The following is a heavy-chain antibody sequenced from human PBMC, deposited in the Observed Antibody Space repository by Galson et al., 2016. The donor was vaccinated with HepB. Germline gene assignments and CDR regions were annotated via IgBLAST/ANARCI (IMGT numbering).Heavy chain of an antibody. CDR2: ISGSGGSK. Sequence: SLRLSCAASGIAFSSFAMSWVRQTPGKGLEWVSGISGSGGSKYYAESVRGRFTISRDNAKNMVFLKMDDLRGEDTAVYFCAKDRRYGGTSGYFDSWGQGTLVAVSS. J-gene: IGHJ4*02. CDR3: AKDRRYGGTSGYFDS. CDR1: GIAFSSFA. V-gene: IGHV3-23*01. D-gene: IGHD4-23*01.